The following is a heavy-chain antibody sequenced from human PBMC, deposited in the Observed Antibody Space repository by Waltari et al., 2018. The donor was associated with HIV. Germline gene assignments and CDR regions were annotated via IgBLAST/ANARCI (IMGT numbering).Heavy chain of an antibody. CDR1: GGSFSGYS. Sequence: QVQLQQWGAGLLKPSATLSLPCAGYGGSFSGYSCSWFRQPPGKVLECIGEINHSGSTNYNPSLKSRVTISVDTSKNQFSLKLSSVTAADTAVYYCARAYMVRGVIGAFDIWGQGTMVTVSS. D-gene: IGHD3-10*01. CDR2: INHSGST. V-gene: IGHV4-34*01. J-gene: IGHJ3*02. CDR3: ARAYMVRGVIGAFDI.